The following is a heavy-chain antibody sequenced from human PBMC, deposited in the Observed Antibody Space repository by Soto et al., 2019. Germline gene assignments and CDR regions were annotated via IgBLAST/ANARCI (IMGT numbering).Heavy chain of an antibody. CDR1: GFTFSGSA. J-gene: IGHJ6*02. CDR2: IRSKANRYAT. Sequence: GGALRISCASSGFTFSGSAMHWVRQASGEGLEWVCRIRSKANRYATAYASSVKGRYTISINDSKITAYLQMNRLKTEKTAVYYCTSPAYFDYVWGSYRYEGGFYGMYVWGQGTTVTVSS. CDR3: TSPAYFDYVWGSYRYEGGFYGMYV. V-gene: IGHV3-73*01. D-gene: IGHD3-16*02.